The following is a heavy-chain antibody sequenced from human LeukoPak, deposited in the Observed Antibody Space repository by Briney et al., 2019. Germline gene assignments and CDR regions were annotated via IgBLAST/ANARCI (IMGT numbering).Heavy chain of an antibody. Sequence: SETLSLTCAVYGGSFSGYYWSWIRQPPGKGLEWIGEINHSGSTNYNPSLKSRVTISVDTSKSQFSLKLSSVTAADTAVYYCARGGGYDSRAFDIWGQGTMVTVSS. D-gene: IGHD3-22*01. CDR2: INHSGST. CDR1: GGSFSGYY. V-gene: IGHV4-34*01. J-gene: IGHJ3*02. CDR3: ARGGGYDSRAFDI.